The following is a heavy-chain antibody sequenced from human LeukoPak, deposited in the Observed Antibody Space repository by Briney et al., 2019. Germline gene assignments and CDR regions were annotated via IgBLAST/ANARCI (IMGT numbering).Heavy chain of an antibody. J-gene: IGHJ4*02. V-gene: IGHV4-39*01. D-gene: IGHD1-26*01. CDR2: IYYSGST. CDR3: ARLASGSYGPLTPFDY. Sequence: PSETLSLTCTVSGGSISSSSYYCGWIRQPPGKGLEWIGSIYYSGSTYYNPSLKSRVTISVDTSKNQFSLRLSSVTAADTAVYYSARLASGSYGPLTPFDYWGQGTLVTVSS. CDR1: GGSISSSSYY.